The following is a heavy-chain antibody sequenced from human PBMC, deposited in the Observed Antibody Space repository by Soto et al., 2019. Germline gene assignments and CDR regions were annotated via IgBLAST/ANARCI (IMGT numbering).Heavy chain of an antibody. CDR3: GRGKMREMATILRAKCFDP. CDR2: IIPIFGTS. V-gene: IGHV1-69*01. CDR1: GGTFNNHA. Sequence: HVQLVQSVAEVKKPGSSVKFSCKASGGTFNNHAINWVRQAPGQGLEWMGGIIPIFGTSNYAQKFQGRVTITSYESTRPSAIELSSLRSEDTAVDYCGRGKMREMATILRAKCFDPWGQGTLVTGSS. J-gene: IGHJ5*02. D-gene: IGHD5-12*01.